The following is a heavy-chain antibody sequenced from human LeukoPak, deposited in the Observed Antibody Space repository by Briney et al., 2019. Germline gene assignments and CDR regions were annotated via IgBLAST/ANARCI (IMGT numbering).Heavy chain of an antibody. CDR1: GGSISSYY. D-gene: IGHD6-13*01. CDR2: IYTSGST. J-gene: IGHJ5*02. Sequence: PSETLSLTCTVSGGSISSYYWSWIRQPAGKGLEWIGRIYTSGSTNYNPSLKSRVTMSVDTSRNQFSLKLSSVTAADTAVYYCARDVAAAGTIGFDPWGQGTLVTVSS. V-gene: IGHV4-4*07. CDR3: ARDVAAAGTIGFDP.